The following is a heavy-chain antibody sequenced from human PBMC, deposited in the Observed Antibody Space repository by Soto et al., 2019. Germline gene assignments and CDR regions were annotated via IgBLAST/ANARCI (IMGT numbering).Heavy chain of an antibody. CDR3: ARGRGGFDA. V-gene: IGHV4-34*01. CDR2: INHSGNT. Sequence: ETLSLTCAVYGASLSDNYCNWLRQPPGKGLEWIGEINHSGNTNYNPSLRSRVTISIDTSKNQLSLNLRSVSAADTAVYYCARGRGGFDAWGQGTPVTVSS. CDR1: GASLSDNY. J-gene: IGHJ5*02.